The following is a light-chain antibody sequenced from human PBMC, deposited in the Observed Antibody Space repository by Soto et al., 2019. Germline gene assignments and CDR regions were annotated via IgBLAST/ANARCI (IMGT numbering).Light chain of an antibody. CDR1: QTVNNNY. J-gene: IGKJ1*01. Sequence: EIVLTQSPDTLSLSPGERATLSCRASQTVNNNYVAWYQQKPGQAPRLLIFRASNKATGIPDRFSGSGSRTEFILTISSLQSEDFAVYYCQQYSIWRTFGQGTKVDIK. CDR2: RAS. CDR3: QQYSIWRT. V-gene: IGKV3-20*01.